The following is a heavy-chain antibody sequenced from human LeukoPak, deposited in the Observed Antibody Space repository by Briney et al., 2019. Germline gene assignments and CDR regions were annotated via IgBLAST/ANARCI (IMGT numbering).Heavy chain of an antibody. Sequence: ASVKVSCKASGGTFSSYAISWVRQAPGQGLEWMGGIIPIFGTANYAQKFQGRVTITADESTSTAYMELSSPRSEDTAVYYCARDVEMATIRWFDPWGQGTLVIISS. D-gene: IGHD5-24*01. V-gene: IGHV1-69*13. CDR2: IIPIFGTA. J-gene: IGHJ5*02. CDR3: ARDVEMATIRWFDP. CDR1: GGTFSSYA.